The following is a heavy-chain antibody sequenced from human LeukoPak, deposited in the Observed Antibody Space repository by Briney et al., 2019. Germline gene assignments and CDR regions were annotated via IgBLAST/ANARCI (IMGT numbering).Heavy chain of an antibody. CDR3: ARFSPLGDGYVFDY. D-gene: IGHD5-24*01. J-gene: IGHJ4*02. CDR1: GLSISSYY. Sequence: SETLSLTCTVSGLSISSYYWSWIRQPPGKGLEWVGYIYYSGSTNYNPSLKSRVTISVDASKNQFSLKLSSVTAADTAVYYCARFSPLGDGYVFDYWGQGTLVTVSS. V-gene: IGHV4-59*01. CDR2: IYYSGST.